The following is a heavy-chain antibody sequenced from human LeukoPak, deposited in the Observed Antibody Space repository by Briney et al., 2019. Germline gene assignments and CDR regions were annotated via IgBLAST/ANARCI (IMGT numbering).Heavy chain of an antibody. CDR3: ARGGLSGGNSYYS. V-gene: IGHV1-2*02. Sequence: VSVKLPYKASGYTFNAYFIHWVRQAPGQGPEWMGYINPNVGATKYAEKFQGRVAMTRDTSINTAYMELSSVTSDDTALYFCARGGLSGGNSYYSWGQGRLVAVSS. J-gene: IGHJ4*02. D-gene: IGHD3-10*01. CDR2: INPNVGAT. CDR1: GYTFNAYF.